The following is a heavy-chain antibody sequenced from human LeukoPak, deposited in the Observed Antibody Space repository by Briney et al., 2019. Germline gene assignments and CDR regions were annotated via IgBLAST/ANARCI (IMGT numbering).Heavy chain of an antibody. CDR3: ARDSHNNRWGGSDN. D-gene: IGHD3-16*01. CDR1: GYTFVGHY. V-gene: IGHV1-2*02. CDR2: IDPNSGHT. Sequence: GASVKVSCQASGYTFVGHYIHWVRQAPGQGLEWMGWIDPNSGHTNYAEKFQGRVTMTRDTSITTAYLEVTISTPDDTAVYYCARDSHNNRWGGSDNWGQGTLVIVSS. J-gene: IGHJ4*02.